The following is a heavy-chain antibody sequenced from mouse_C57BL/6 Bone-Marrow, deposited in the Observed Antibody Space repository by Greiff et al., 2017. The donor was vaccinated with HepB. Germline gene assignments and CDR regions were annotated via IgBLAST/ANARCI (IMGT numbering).Heavy chain of an antibody. D-gene: IGHD1-1*02. Sequence: EVQLVESEGGLVQPGSSMKLSCTASGFTFSDYYMAWVRQVPEKGLEWVANINYDGSSTYYLDSLKSRFIISRDNAKNILYLQMSSLKSEDTATYYCARLWPYAMDYWGQGTSVTVSS. V-gene: IGHV5-16*01. CDR2: INYDGSST. CDR3: ARLWPYAMDY. J-gene: IGHJ4*01. CDR1: GFTFSDYY.